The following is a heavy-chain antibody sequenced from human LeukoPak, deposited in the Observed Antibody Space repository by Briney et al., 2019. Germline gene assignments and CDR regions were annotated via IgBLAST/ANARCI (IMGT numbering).Heavy chain of an antibody. Sequence: QSGGSLRLSCAASGFTFSSYAMSWVRQAPGKGLEWVSAISGSGGSTYYADSVKGRFTISRDNSKNTLYLQMNSLKTEDTAVYYCTTGIAARYIGDFDYWGQGTLVTVSS. D-gene: IGHD6-6*01. CDR1: GFTFSSYA. V-gene: IGHV3-23*01. CDR3: TTGIAARYIGDFDY. J-gene: IGHJ4*02. CDR2: ISGSGGST.